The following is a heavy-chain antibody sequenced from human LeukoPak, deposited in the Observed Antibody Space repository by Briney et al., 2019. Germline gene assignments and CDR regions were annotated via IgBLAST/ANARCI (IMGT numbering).Heavy chain of an antibody. CDR1: GFTFSSYS. CDR3: ARARWRDTMIVVPHDP. D-gene: IGHD3-22*01. Sequence: GGSLRLSCAASGFTFSSYSMNWVRQAPGKGLEWASSISSSSSYIYYADSVKGRFTISRDNAKNSLYLQMNSLRAEDTAVYYCARARWRDTMIVVPHDPWGQGTLVTVSS. V-gene: IGHV3-21*01. J-gene: IGHJ5*02. CDR2: ISSSSSYI.